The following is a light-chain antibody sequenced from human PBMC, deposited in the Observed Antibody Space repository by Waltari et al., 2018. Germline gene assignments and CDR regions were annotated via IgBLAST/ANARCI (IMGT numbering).Light chain of an antibody. CDR2: WAS. J-gene: IGKJ4*01. CDR3: QQYYSTPLT. Sequence: DIVMTQSQESLAVSLGERATINCKSSESVLYSSNNKNHLAWYQQKPGQPPKLLLYWASTRKSGVPDRFSGSGSETDFTLTVTSLQAEDAAVYYCQQYYSTPLTFGGGTRVEI. V-gene: IGKV4-1*01. CDR1: ESVLYSSNNKNH.